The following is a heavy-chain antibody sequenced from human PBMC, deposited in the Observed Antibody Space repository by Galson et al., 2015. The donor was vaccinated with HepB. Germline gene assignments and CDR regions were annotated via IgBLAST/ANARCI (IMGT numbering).Heavy chain of an antibody. Sequence: SLRLSCAASGFTFSSYGMHWVRQAPGKGLEWVAVISYDGSNKYYADSVKGRFTISRDNSKNTLYLQMNSLRAEDTAVYYCAKDGPGGSGWNDYWGQGTLVTVSS. CDR2: ISYDGSNK. D-gene: IGHD6-19*01. CDR1: GFTFSSYG. V-gene: IGHV3-30*18. J-gene: IGHJ4*02. CDR3: AKDGPGGSGWNDY.